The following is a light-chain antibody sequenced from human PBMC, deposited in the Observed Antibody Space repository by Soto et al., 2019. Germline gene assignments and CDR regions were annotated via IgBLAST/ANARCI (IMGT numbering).Light chain of an antibody. J-gene: IGKJ2*01. Sequence: DIQMTQSPSSLSASVGDRVTITCRSSQNILTYLNWYQQRAGEAPRFLIYAASNLQDGVPSRFSGSESGTEVTLTISSLQPEDFETYYCQQSYSVPLTFGQGTKLEMK. CDR3: QQSYSVPLT. CDR2: AAS. V-gene: IGKV1-39*01. CDR1: QNILTY.